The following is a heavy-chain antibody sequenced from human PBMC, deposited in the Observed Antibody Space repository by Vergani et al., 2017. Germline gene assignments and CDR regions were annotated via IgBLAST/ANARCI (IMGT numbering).Heavy chain of an antibody. CDR3: ATPQTVTTGGMEV. CDR2: VDPEEGET. J-gene: IGHJ6*02. Sequence: EVQLVQSGAEVKKPGATMKISCKVSGYTFTDHYMHWVKQAPGKGLEWMGIVDPEEGETIYAEKFKGRVTIAADTSTDTAHLELSSLRSEDTAVYYCATPQTVTTGGMEVWGQGTTVIVSS. V-gene: IGHV1-69-2*01. CDR1: GYTFTDHY. D-gene: IGHD4-17*01.